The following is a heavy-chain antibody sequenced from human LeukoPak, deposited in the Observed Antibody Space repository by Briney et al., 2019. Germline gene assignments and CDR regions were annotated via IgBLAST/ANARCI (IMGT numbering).Heavy chain of an antibody. D-gene: IGHD2-2*01. CDR3: AKGGYCSSTSCYALDY. Sequence: GRSLRLSCAASGFTFSSYGMHWVRQAPGKGLEWVAVISYDGSNKYYADSVKGRFTTSRDNSKNTLYLQMNSLRAEDTAVYYCAKGGYCSSTSCYALDYWGQGTLVTVSS. V-gene: IGHV3-30*18. CDR2: ISYDGSNK. J-gene: IGHJ4*02. CDR1: GFTFSSYG.